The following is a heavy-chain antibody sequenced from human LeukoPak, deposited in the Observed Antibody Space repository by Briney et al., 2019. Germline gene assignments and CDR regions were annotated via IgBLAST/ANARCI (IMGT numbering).Heavy chain of an antibody. CDR1: GYTLTSYG. CDR2: ISVFKGNT. Sequence: ASVKVSCKASGYTLTSYGISWVRQAPGQGLEWVGWISVFKGNTKYAQKFQGRVTMTTDTSTTTAYMELRSLRSDDTAVYYCARVWGVDTAVAPEYYFDHWGQGTLVTVSS. J-gene: IGHJ4*02. V-gene: IGHV1-18*01. CDR3: ARVWGVDTAVAPEYYFDH. D-gene: IGHD5-18*01.